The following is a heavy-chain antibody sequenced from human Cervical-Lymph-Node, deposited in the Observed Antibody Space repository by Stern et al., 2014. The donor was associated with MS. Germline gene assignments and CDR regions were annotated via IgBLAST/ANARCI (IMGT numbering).Heavy chain of an antibody. D-gene: IGHD1-26*01. J-gene: IGHJ6*02. V-gene: IGHV3-11*06. CDR2: ISSSSGHT. Sequence: VHLVESGGGLVKPGGSLRLSCAASGFTFSDYYMSWIRQPPGKGLEWVSYISSSSGHTNYADSVKGRFTISRDNAKNSLYLEMNSLRAEDTAVYYCGRGWANYYYGLDVWGQGTTVTVSS. CDR3: GRGWANYYYGLDV. CDR1: GFTFSDYY.